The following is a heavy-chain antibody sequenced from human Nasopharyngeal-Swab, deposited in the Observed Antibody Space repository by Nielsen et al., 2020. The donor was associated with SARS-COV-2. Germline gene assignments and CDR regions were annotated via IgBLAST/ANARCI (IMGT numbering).Heavy chain of an antibody. D-gene: IGHD4/OR15-4a*01. CDR1: GFTYDDYS. Sequence: SLKISCAASGFTYDDYSMHRVRLAPGKGLEWVSGITWNSGTGYTDSVKGRFTISRDNARNSLYLQMNSLRADDTAFYYCTKGRADYSNPSFDNWGQGTLVTVSS. CDR3: TKGRADYSNPSFDN. CDR2: ITWNSGT. J-gene: IGHJ4*02. V-gene: IGHV3-9*01.